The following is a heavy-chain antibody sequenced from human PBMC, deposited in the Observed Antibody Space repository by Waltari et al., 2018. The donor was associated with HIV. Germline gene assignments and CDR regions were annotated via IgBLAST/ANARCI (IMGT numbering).Heavy chain of an antibody. V-gene: IGHV4-39*01. CDR1: GASISGSGFY. D-gene: IGHD3-10*01. CDR2: FHFSGDT. CDR3: VRMGSGIYFPTRIDF. Sequence: QVHLQESGPGLLKPAETLSLNCRVSGASISGSGFYWGWIRKPPGKTLEWLGVFHFSGDTFYNPTRKSRVNISVETSANQVSLTVESVTAADTAHYFCVRMGSGIYFPTRIDFGGQGTLVIVSS. J-gene: IGHJ1*01.